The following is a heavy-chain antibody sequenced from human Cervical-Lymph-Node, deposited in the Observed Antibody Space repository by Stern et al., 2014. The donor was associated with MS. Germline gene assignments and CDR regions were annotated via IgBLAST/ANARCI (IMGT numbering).Heavy chain of an antibody. CDR2: ITPIFGSA. CDR3: AREVGSLAMDV. V-gene: IGHV1-69*06. D-gene: IGHD1-1*01. J-gene: IGHJ6*01. CDR1: GDTFTDYA. Sequence: VQLVESGAEVKKPGSSVKVSCKASGDTFTDYALSWVRQAPGQGPEWMGGITPIFGSADYAQKFQGRLTITADKSTSTAYMHLSSLTSEDTAVYYCAREVGSLAMDVWGQGTTVIVSS.